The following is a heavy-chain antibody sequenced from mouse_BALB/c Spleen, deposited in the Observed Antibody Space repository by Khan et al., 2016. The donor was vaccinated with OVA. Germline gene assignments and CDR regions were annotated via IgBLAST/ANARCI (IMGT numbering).Heavy chain of an antibody. CDR1: GYTFSSYW. V-gene: IGHV1-9*01. CDR3: ARMGDYGYDAWFAY. D-gene: IGHD2-2*01. CDR2: ILPGSDST. Sequence: QVQLQQSGAELMKPGASVKISCKATGYTFSSYWIEWIKQRPGHGLEWIGEILPGSDSTNYNEKFKGKATFTADTSSNTVYMQLSSLTSEDSAVYYCARMGDYGYDAWFAYWGQGTLVTVSA. J-gene: IGHJ3*01.